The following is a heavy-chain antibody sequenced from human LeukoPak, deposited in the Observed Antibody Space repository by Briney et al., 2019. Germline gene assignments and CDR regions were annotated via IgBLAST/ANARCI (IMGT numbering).Heavy chain of an antibody. CDR3: AKSYFWSGYSPGYMDV. Sequence: GGSLRLSCAASGFTFSNYEMTWVRQAPGKGLEWISYISSGGSPIYYADSVQGRFTISRDNAKNSLYLQMNSLRAEDTAIYYCAKSYFWSGYSPGYMDVWGKGTTVTVSS. V-gene: IGHV3-48*03. D-gene: IGHD3-3*01. CDR1: GFTFSNYE. J-gene: IGHJ6*03. CDR2: ISSGGSPI.